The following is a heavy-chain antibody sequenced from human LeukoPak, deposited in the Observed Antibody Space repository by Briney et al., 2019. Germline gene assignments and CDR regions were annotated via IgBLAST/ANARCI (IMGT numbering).Heavy chain of an antibody. CDR1: GFTFSSYA. Sequence: GGSLRLSCAASGFTFSSYAMSWVRQAPGKGLEWVSGFTGNDDRTYYADSVKGRFTVSRDNSKNTLFLQMNTLRAEDTAVYFCAKDSCTSAICYTDKFYFDSWGQGTLVTVSS. V-gene: IGHV3-23*01. CDR3: AKDSCTSAICYTDKFYFDS. CDR2: FTGNDDRT. D-gene: IGHD2-8*01. J-gene: IGHJ4*02.